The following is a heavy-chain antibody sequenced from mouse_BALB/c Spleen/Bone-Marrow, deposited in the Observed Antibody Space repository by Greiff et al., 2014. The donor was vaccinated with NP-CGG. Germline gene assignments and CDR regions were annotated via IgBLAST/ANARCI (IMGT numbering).Heavy chain of an antibody. V-gene: IGHV1S127*01. CDR1: GYSFTSYW. CDR2: IDPSDSET. CDR3: ARDKGAWFAY. J-gene: IGHJ3*01. Sequence: VQLQQSGPQLVRPGASVKISCKASGYSFTSYWMHWVKQRPGQGLVWIGMIDPSDSETRLNRKFKDKATLTVDKSSSTAYMQLSSPTSEDSAVYYCARDKGAWFAYWGRGTLVTVSA.